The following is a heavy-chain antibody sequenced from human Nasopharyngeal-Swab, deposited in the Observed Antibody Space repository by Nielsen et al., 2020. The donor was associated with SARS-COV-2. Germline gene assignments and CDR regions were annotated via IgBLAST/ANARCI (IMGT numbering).Heavy chain of an antibody. CDR2: IIPIFGTA. J-gene: IGHJ6*02. D-gene: IGHD3-3*01. Sequence: WVRQAPGQGLEWMGGIIPIFGTANYAQKFQGRVTITADESTSTAYMELSSLRSEDTAVYYCARERGIFGVVIVWGQGTTVTVS. V-gene: IGHV1-69*01. CDR3: ARERGIFGVVIV.